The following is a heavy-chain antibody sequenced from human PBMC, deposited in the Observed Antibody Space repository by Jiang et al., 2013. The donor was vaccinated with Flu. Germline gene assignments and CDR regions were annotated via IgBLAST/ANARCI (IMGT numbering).Heavy chain of an antibody. D-gene: IGHD7-27*01. CDR3: ARDRSSGDLLPYNWFDP. Sequence: VQLLESGGGLVQPGGSLRLSCAASGFSFSNYEMNWVRQAPGKGLEWVSYISTSGSTIYYADSVKGRFTISRDNSKNTLYLQMNSLRAEDTAVYYCARDRSSGDLLPYNWFDPWGQGTLVTVSS. CDR1: GFSFSNYE. V-gene: IGHV3-48*03. CDR2: ISTSGSTI. J-gene: IGHJ5*02.